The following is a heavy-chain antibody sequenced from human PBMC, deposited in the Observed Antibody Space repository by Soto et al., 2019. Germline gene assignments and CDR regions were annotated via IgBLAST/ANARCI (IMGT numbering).Heavy chain of an antibody. CDR1: GFTFISYG. V-gene: IGHV3-21*01. CDR3: ARNGGGWFDS. CDR2: ISGSSAYI. J-gene: IGHJ5*01. D-gene: IGHD3-16*01. Sequence: PWGSLRLSCAASGFTFISYGIGCVRQAPWKGLEWVSSISGSSAYIYYADSVKGRFTISRDNAKSSLYLQMNSLRAEDTAVYYCARNGGGWFDSWGQGTLVTVSS.